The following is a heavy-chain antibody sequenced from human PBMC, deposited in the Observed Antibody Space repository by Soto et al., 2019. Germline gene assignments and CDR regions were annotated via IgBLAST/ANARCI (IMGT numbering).Heavy chain of an antibody. CDR1: GFTFTSSA. CDR3: PAVAGASRPYYYYGMDV. J-gene: IGHJ6*02. CDR2: IVVGSGNT. V-gene: IGHV1-58*01. D-gene: IGHD2-15*01. Sequence: QMQLVQSGPEVKKPGTSVKVSCKASGFTFTSSAVQWVRQARGQRLEWIGWIVVGSGNTNYAQKFQERVTITRDMSTSTAYMELSSLRSEDTAVYYCPAVAGASRPYYYYGMDVWGQGTTVTVSS.